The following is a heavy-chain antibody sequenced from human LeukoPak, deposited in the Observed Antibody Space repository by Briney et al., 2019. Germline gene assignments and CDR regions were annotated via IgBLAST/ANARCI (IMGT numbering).Heavy chain of an antibody. CDR3: ARGIYSSSSQVWFDP. V-gene: IGHV1-3*01. Sequence: GASVKVSCKASGYTFTSYAMHWVRQAPGQRLEWMGWINAGNGNTKYSQKFQGRVTITRNTSISTAYMELSSLRSEDTAVYYCARGIYSSSSQVWFDPWGQGTLVTVSS. CDR1: GYTFTSYA. J-gene: IGHJ5*02. D-gene: IGHD6-6*01. CDR2: INAGNGNT.